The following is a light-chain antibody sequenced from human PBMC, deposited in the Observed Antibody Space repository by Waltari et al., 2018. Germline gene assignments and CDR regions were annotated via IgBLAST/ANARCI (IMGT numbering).Light chain of an antibody. Sequence: QSALTQPPSASGSPGQSVAISCTGTSSDVGGYYYVPWYQQHPGKAPKLIIYEVSKRPSGVPDRFSGSKSGNTASLTVSGLQADDEADFYCSSYAGSNDPVVFGGGTKLTVL. CDR2: EVS. CDR3: SSYAGSNDPVV. J-gene: IGLJ2*01. V-gene: IGLV2-8*01. CDR1: SSDVGGYYY.